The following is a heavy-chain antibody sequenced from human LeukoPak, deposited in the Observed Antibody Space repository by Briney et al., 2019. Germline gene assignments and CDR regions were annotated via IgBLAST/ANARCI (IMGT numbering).Heavy chain of an antibody. CDR2: ISGSGGST. Sequence: PGGSLRLSCAASGFTFSSYAMSWVRQAPGRGLEWVSAISGSGGSTYYADSVKGRFTISRDNSKNTLYLQMNSMRAEDTAVYYCAKDQGGQYYDILAGSYTPPAFDYWCQGTLVTVSS. CDR3: AKDQGGQYYDILAGSYTPPAFDY. J-gene: IGHJ4*02. CDR1: GFTFSSYA. V-gene: IGHV3-23*01. D-gene: IGHD3-9*01.